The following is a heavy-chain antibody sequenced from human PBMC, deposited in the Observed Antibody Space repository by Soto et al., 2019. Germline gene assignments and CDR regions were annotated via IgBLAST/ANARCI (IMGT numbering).Heavy chain of an antibody. J-gene: IGHJ4*02. CDR1: GYPFTSYG. D-gene: IGHD3-22*01. CDR2: ISASNGNT. Sequence: GSVKVFCKASGYPFTSYGISLVRQAPGQGLEWMGWISASNGNTNYAQKLQGRVTMTTDTSTSTAYMELRSLRSYDTAVYYCARETREHYSDSSGHDYWGQGTMVTVSS. CDR3: ARETREHYSDSSGHDY. V-gene: IGHV1-18*01.